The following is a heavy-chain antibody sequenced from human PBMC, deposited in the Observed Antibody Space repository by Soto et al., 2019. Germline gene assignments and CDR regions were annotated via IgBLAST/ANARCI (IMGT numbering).Heavy chain of an antibody. Sequence: EVQLVESGGGLVQPGGSLRLSCAASGFIVSNSYMSWVRQAPGKGLEWLSIIYSGASTYYARSVKGRFTISRDSSQNTIYLQMNSLGDDDTAVYYCVRDRFTIFGVAENRFDTWGQGTLVTVSS. CDR3: VRDRFTIFGVAENRFDT. CDR2: IYSGAST. CDR1: GFIVSNSY. J-gene: IGHJ5*02. V-gene: IGHV3-66*01. D-gene: IGHD3-3*01.